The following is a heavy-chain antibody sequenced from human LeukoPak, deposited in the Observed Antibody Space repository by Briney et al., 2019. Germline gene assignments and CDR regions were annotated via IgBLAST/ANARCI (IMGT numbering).Heavy chain of an antibody. CDR2: TSSSGSTI. J-gene: IGHJ4*02. Sequence: PGGSLRLSCAASGFTFSSYEMNWVRQAPGKGLEWVSYTSSSGSTIYSADSVKGRFTISRDNAKNSLYLQMNSLRAEDTAVYYCARDGSGWYDYWGQGILVTVSS. D-gene: IGHD6-19*01. CDR3: ARDGSGWYDY. V-gene: IGHV3-48*03. CDR1: GFTFSSYE.